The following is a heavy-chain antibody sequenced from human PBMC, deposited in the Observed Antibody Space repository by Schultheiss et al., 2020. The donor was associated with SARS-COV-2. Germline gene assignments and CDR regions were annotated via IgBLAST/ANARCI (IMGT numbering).Heavy chain of an antibody. J-gene: IGHJ4*02. CDR2: ISYDGDNK. D-gene: IGHD3-3*01. V-gene: IGHV3-30*04. CDR3: ARADYDLWKGYRIDC. Sequence: GGSLRLSCAASRFTFSNYTMHWVRQAPGKGLEWVALISYDGDNKYYADSVKGRFTISRDNSKNTLYLQMNSLRAEDTAMYYCARADYDLWKGYRIDCWGQGTLVTFSS. CDR1: RFTFSNYT.